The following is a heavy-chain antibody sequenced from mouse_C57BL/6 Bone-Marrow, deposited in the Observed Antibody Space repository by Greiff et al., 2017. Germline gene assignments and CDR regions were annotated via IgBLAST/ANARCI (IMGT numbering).Heavy chain of an antibody. Sequence: VQLQQSGTVLARPGASVKMSCKTSGYTFTSYWMHWVKQRPGQGLEWIGAIYPGNGDTSYNQKFKGKAKLTAVTSASTAYMEHSSLTNEDSAVYYFSKGHYYREFDYWGQGTRVTVSA. CDR3: SKGHYYREFDY. CDR2: IYPGNGDT. D-gene: IGHD2-12*01. V-gene: IGHV1-5*01. CDR1: GYTFTSYW. J-gene: IGHJ3*01.